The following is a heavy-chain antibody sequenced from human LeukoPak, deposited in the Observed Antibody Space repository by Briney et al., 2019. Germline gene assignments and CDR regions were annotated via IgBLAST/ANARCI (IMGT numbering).Heavy chain of an antibody. V-gene: IGHV4-30-2*01. J-gene: IGHJ5*02. CDR3: ARVSSSTSSDIIWFDP. CDR2: IYHSGST. D-gene: IGHD2-2*01. Sequence: SQTLSLTCAVSGVSISSGGYSWSWIRQPPGKGLEWIGYIYHSGSTYYNPSLKNRVTISVDRSKNQFSLKLSSVTAADTAVYYCARVSSSTSSDIIWFDPWGQGTLVTVSS. CDR1: GVSISSGGYS.